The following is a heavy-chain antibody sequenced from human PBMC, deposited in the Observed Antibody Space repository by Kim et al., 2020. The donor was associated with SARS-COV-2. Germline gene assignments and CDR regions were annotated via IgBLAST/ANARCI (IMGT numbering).Heavy chain of an antibody. CDR1: GFTFSSYW. Sequence: GGSLRLSCAASGFTFSSYWMHWVRQAPGKGLVWVSRINSDGSSTSYADSVKGRFTISRDNANNTLYLQMNSLRAEDTAVYYCARAGYSSSFYGMDVWGQGTTVTVSS. CDR2: INSDGSST. CDR3: ARAGYSSSFYGMDV. V-gene: IGHV3-74*01. J-gene: IGHJ6*02. D-gene: IGHD6-13*01.